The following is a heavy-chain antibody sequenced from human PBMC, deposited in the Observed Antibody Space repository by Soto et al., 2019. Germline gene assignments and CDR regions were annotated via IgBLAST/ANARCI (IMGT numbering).Heavy chain of an antibody. CDR2: INPSGGST. V-gene: IGHV1-46*01. D-gene: IGHD6-13*01. J-gene: IGHJ6*02. CDR3: ARDPGGPGSSSWYMGGYYYYGMDV. Sequence: APVNVSCKASGYTFTSYYMRWVRQAPEQGLEWMGIINPSGGSTSYAQKFQGRVTMTRDTSTSTVYMELSSLRSEDTAVYYCARDPGGPGSSSWYMGGYYYYGMDVWGQRTTVTVSS. CDR1: GYTFTSYY.